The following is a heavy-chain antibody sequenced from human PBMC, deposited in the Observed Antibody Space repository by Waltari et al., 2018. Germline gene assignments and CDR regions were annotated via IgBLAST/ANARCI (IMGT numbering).Heavy chain of an antibody. CDR2: IYYSGST. D-gene: IGHD1-1*01. Sequence: QVQLQESGPGLVKPSQTLSLTCTVSGGSISSGGYYWSWIRQHPGKGLEWIGYIYYSGSTYYNPSLKSRVTISVDTSKNRFSLKLSSVTAADTAVYYCAREGYFTNEGYYYMDVWGKGTTVTVSS. J-gene: IGHJ6*03. CDR1: GGSISSGGYY. V-gene: IGHV4-31*03. CDR3: AREGYFTNEGYYYMDV.